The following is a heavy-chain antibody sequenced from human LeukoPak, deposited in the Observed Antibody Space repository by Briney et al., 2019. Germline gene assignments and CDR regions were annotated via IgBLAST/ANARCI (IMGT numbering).Heavy chain of an antibody. CDR1: GFTFSSYS. V-gene: IGHV3-21*01. CDR2: ISSSSSYI. D-gene: IGHD1-26*01. CDR3: AAKGIVGATSLDY. Sequence: PGGSLRLSCAASGFTFSSYSMNWVRQAPGKGLEWLSSISSSSSYIYYADSVKGRFTISRDNAKNSLYLQMNSLRAEDTAVYYCAAKGIVGATSLDYWGQGTLVTVSS. J-gene: IGHJ4*02.